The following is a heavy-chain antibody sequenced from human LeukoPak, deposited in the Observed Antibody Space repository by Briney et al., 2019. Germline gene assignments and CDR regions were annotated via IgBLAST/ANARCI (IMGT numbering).Heavy chain of an antibody. J-gene: IGHJ4*02. CDR2: IKQDGSEK. CDR3: AREKLGIGRNFDY. V-gene: IGHV3-7*01. D-gene: IGHD7-27*01. CDR1: GFTFSSYW. Sequence: GGSLRLSCAASGFTFSSYWMSWVRQAPGKGLEWVANIKQDGSEKYYVDSVKGRFTISRDNAKNSLYLQMNSLRAEDTAVYYCAREKLGIGRNFDYWGQGTLVTVSS.